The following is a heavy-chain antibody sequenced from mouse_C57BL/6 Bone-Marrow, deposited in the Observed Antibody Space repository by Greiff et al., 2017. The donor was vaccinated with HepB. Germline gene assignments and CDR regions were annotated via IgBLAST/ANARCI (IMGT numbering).Heavy chain of an antibody. CDR2: IYPGDGDT. V-gene: IGHV1-80*01. D-gene: IGHD1-1*01. CDR3: ARLIYYGSYWYFDV. J-gene: IGHJ1*03. Sequence: QVQLQQSGAELVKPGASVKISCKASGYAFSSYWMNWVKQRPGKGLEWIGQIYPGDGDTNYNGKFKGKATLTADKSSSTAYMQLSSLTSEDSAVYFCARLIYYGSYWYFDVWGTGTTVTVSS. CDR1: GYAFSSYW.